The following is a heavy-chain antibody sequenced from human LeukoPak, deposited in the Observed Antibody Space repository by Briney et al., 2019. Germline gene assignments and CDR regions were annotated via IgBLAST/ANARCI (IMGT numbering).Heavy chain of an antibody. CDR1: GGSFSGYY. CDR2: INHSGST. CDR3: AGCSYGVSPPRRYYYGMDV. V-gene: IGHV4-34*01. J-gene: IGHJ6*04. Sequence: SETLSLTCAVYGGSFSGYYWSWIRQPPGKGLEWIGEINHSGSTNYNPSLKSRVTISVDTSKNQFSLKLSSVTAADTAVYYCAGCSYGVSPPRRYYYGMDVWGKGTTVTVSS. D-gene: IGHD4-17*01.